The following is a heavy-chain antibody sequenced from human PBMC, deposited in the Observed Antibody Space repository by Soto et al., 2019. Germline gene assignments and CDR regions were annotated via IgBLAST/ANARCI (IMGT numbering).Heavy chain of an antibody. D-gene: IGHD6-19*01. J-gene: IGHJ4*02. CDR2: ISGGGGNT. CDR1: GFAFSDYS. V-gene: IGHV3-23*01. CDR3: AKETYGSGWTLDS. Sequence: DVQLLESGGGVVQSGGSLRLSCSASGFAFSDYSMHWVRQAPGKGPEWVSAISGGGGNTYYAGSVNGRFTISRDNSRKTLYLQMHSRRDDDTALYYCAKETYGSGWTLDSWGQGTRATVSS.